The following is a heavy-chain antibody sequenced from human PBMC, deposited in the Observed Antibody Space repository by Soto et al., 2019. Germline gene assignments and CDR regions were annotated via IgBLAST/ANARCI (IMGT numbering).Heavy chain of an antibody. CDR1: GFSLSTSGVG. CDR2: IYWDDDK. V-gene: IGHV2-5*02. Sequence: QITLKESGPTLVKPTQTLTLTCTFSGFSLSTSGVGVGWIRQPPGKALEWLALIYWDDDKRYSPSLKSRLTNTKDTSKNQVDLTMTNIDPVDTATYYCAHVFGMTTERTWFHTWGQGTLVTVSS. CDR3: AHVFGMTTERTWFHT. J-gene: IGHJ5*02. D-gene: IGHD4-17*01.